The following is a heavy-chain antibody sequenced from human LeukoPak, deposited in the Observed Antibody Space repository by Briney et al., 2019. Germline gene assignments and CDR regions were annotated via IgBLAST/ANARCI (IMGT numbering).Heavy chain of an antibody. J-gene: IGHJ5*02. Sequence: GGSLRLSCQASGFTFYMYAMSWVRQAPGKGLEWVASMCGTAGCTFYPDSVKGRFTISRDNSKNVLYLRMNSLTAEDTAIYYCAKDRPNFHENSGHYYRRDGDTWGQGTLVTVSS. CDR1: GFTFYMYA. CDR2: MCGTAGCT. CDR3: AKDRPNFHENSGHYYRRDGDT. V-gene: IGHV3-23*01. D-gene: IGHD3-22*01.